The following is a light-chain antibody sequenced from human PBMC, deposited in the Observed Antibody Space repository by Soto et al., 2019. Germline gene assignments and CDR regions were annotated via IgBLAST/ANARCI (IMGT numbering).Light chain of an antibody. CDR3: QQANSFPWT. J-gene: IGKJ1*01. V-gene: IGKV1-12*01. CDR2: GAN. CDR1: HNINRY. Sequence: QMTQSPSSVSASVGDRVTITCRASHNINRYLAWYQQKPGKAPELLIYGANNLQPGVPTRFSGSGSGTEFTLTINNLQPEDAGSYFCQQANSFPWTFGQGT.